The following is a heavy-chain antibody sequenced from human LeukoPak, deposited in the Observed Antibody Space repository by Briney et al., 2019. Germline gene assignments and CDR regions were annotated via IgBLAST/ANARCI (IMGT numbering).Heavy chain of an antibody. D-gene: IGHD3-9*01. CDR1: GFTFSSYA. CDR2: ISGSSIGT. CDR3: ASGDSPTIYFDY. V-gene: IGHV3-23*01. J-gene: IGHJ4*02. Sequence: GGSLRLSCAASGFTFSSYAMTWVRQAPGKGLEWVSGISGSSIGTYYADSVKGRFTISRDNSKNTLYLQMNSLRAEDTAVYYCASGDSPTIYFDYWGQGTLVTVSS.